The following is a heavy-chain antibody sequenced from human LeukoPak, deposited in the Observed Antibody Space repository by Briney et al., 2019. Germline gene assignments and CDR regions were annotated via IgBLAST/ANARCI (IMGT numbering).Heavy chain of an antibody. V-gene: IGHV3-30*03. J-gene: IGHJ6*03. D-gene: IGHD6-13*01. CDR3: ARVYSSSWYSGYLYMDL. CDR2: ISYNGDNA. Sequence: PGGSLRLSCLASGFTFSSYGMHWVRQAPGQGLEWVAFISYNGDNAYYADSVKGRFTISRDNTKKSLYLQMSGLRAEDTAVYYCARVYSSSWYSGYLYMDLWGKGTTVTVSS. CDR1: GFTFSSYG.